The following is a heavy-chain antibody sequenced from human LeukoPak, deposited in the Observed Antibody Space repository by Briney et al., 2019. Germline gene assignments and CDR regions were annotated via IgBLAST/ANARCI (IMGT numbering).Heavy chain of an antibody. CDR1: GGSISSGSYY. D-gene: IGHD6-13*01. CDR3: ARSAAGIGLVWFDP. V-gene: IGHV4-61*02. Sequence: SETLSLTCTVSGGSISSGSYYWSWIRQPAGKGLGWIGRIYTSGSTNYNPSLKSRVTISVDTSKNQFSLKLSSVTAADTAVYYCARSAAGIGLVWFDPWGQGTLVTVSS. CDR2: IYTSGST. J-gene: IGHJ5*02.